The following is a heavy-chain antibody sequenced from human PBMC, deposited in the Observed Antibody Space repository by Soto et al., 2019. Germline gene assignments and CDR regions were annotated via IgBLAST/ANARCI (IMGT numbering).Heavy chain of an antibody. D-gene: IGHD3-10*01. CDR1: GGSFSGYY. Sequence: QVQLQQWGAGLLEPSETLSLTCAVYGGSFSGYYWSWIRQPPGKGLEWIGEINHSGSTNYNPSLKSRVTISVDTSKNQFSLKLSSVTAADTAVYYCAYGSGSLTYYLDYWGQGTLVTVSS. V-gene: IGHV4-34*01. CDR2: INHSGST. J-gene: IGHJ4*02. CDR3: AYGSGSLTYYLDY.